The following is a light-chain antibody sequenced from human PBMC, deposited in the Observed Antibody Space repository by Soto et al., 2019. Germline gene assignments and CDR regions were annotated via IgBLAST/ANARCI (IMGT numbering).Light chain of an antibody. CDR1: ISNIGNNP. CDR3: LSWDDTLNGVV. V-gene: IGLV1-44*01. J-gene: IGLJ2*01. Sequence: QSVLTQPPSASGNPGQRVTISCSGSISNIGNNPLNWYQQLPGTAPKLLIYGNNQRPSGVPDRFSGSKSGTSASLAISGLQSEDESVYYCLSWDDTLNGVVFGGGTKLTVL. CDR2: GNN.